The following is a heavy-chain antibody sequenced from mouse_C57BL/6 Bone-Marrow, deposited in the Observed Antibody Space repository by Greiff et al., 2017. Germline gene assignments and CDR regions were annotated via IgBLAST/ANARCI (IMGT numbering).Heavy chain of an antibody. Sequence: QVQLQQSDAELVKPGASVKISCKVSGYTFTDHTIHWMKQRPEQGLEWIGYIYPRDGSTKYNEKCKGKATLTADKSSSTAYMQLNSLTSEDSAVYFCARWTIGYDEGYYFDYWGQGTTLTVSS. CDR2: IYPRDGST. V-gene: IGHV1-78*01. J-gene: IGHJ2*01. D-gene: IGHD2-2*01. CDR3: ARWTIGYDEGYYFDY. CDR1: GYTFTDHT.